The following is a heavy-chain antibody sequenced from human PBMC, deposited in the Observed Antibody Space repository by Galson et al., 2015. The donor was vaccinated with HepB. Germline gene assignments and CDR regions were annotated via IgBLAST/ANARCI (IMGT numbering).Heavy chain of an antibody. CDR2: ISWNSGSI. CDR3: ARVSNIKGYFQR. Sequence: SLRLSCAASGFTFDDFAMHWVRQAPGKGLEWVSGISWNSGSIDYADSVKGRFTISRDNAKNSLFLQMNSLRPEDTALYYCARVSNIKGYFQRWGQGTLVTVSS. J-gene: IGHJ1*01. CDR1: GFTFDDFA. V-gene: IGHV3-9*01.